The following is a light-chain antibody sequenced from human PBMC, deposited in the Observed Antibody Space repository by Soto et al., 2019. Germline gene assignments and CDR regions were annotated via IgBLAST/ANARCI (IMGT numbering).Light chain of an antibody. CDR2: EVT. V-gene: IGLV2-14*01. J-gene: IGLJ1*01. Sequence: QSVLTQPASVSGSPGQSITISCTGTGSDVGGYDYVSWYQHHPGKAPKVMIYEVTNRPSGVSNRFSGSKSGTSASLAITGLQAGDEADYYCQSFDSLSGYVFGTGTKVTVL. CDR3: QSFDSLSGYV. CDR1: GSDVGGYDY.